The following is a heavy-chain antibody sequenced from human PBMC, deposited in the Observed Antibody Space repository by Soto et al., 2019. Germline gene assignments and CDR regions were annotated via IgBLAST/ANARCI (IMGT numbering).Heavy chain of an antibody. D-gene: IGHD1-26*01. CDR3: ARAKDGGSYSWQYYNYVRAV. CDR2: INPSGGST. J-gene: IGHJ6*02. CDR1: GYTFTSYY. Sequence: GASVKVSCKASGYTFTSYYMHWVRQAPGQGLEWMGIINPSGGSTSYAQKFQGRVTMTRDTSTSTVYMELSSLRSEDTAVYYCARAKDGGSYSWQYYNYVRAVGAQGTRATVPS. V-gene: IGHV1-46*01.